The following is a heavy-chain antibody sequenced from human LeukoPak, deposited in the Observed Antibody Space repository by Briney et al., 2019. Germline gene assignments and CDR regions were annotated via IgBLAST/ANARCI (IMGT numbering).Heavy chain of an antibody. CDR1: GYSFTSYW. CDR2: IYPGDSDT. Sequence: GESLKISCKGSGYSFTSYWIGWVRQMPGKGLEWMVIIYPGDSDTRYSPSFQGQVTISADKSISTAYLQWSSLKASDTAMYYCARLDYDILTGYNSPLDYWGQGTLVTVSS. D-gene: IGHD3-9*01. J-gene: IGHJ4*02. CDR3: ARLDYDILTGYNSPLDY. V-gene: IGHV5-51*01.